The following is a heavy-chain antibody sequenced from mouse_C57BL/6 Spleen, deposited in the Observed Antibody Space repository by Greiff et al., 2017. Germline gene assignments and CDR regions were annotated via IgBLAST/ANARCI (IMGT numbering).Heavy chain of an antibody. Sequence: QVQLKQPGAELVRPGSSVKLSCKASGYTFTSYWMDWVKQRPGQGLEWIGNIYPSDSETHYNQKFKDKATLTVDKSSSTAYMQLSSLTSEDSAVYYCAREGDYYGSSWGYFDVWGTGTTVTVSS. D-gene: IGHD1-1*01. J-gene: IGHJ1*03. CDR3: AREGDYYGSSWGYFDV. CDR2: IYPSDSET. CDR1: GYTFTSYW. V-gene: IGHV1-61*01.